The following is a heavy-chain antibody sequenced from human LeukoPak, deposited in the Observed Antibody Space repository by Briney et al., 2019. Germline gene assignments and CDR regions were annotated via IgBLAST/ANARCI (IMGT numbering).Heavy chain of an antibody. V-gene: IGHV5-51*01. D-gene: IGHD6-19*01. CDR1: GYSFTSYW. CDR2: IYPGDSDT. Sequence: GESLKISCQGSGYSFTSYWIGWVRQMPGKGLEWMGIIYPGDSDTRYSPSFQGQVTISADKSISTAYLQWSSLKASDTAMYYCARQTKAVAGTPPYYYYYGMDVWGQGTTVTVSS. J-gene: IGHJ6*02. CDR3: ARQTKAVAGTPPYYYYYGMDV.